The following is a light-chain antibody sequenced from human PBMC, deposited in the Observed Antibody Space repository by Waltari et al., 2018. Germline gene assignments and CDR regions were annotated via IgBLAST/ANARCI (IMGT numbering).Light chain of an antibody. CDR1: SLRSYY. Sequence: SSELTQDPAVSVAMGQTVRITCQGDSLRSYYASWYQQRPGQAPILVIYDKNNRHSGVPDRFSGSSSHKTGSLTITGAQAEDEASYYCHSRDASGVAGSFGGGTKLTVL. CDR3: HSRDASGVAGS. CDR2: DKN. J-gene: IGLJ2*01. V-gene: IGLV3-19*01.